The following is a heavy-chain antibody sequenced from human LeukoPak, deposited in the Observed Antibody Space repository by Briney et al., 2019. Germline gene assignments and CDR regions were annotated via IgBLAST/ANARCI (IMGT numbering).Heavy chain of an antibody. D-gene: IGHD5-18*01. V-gene: IGHV1-18*01. Sequence: ASVKVSCKASGYTFTIYGISWVRQAPGQGHEWMGWISAYNGNTNYAQKLQGRVTMTTDTSTSTAYMELRSLRSDDTAVYYCARADTAMAYFDYWGQGTLVTVSS. J-gene: IGHJ4*02. CDR3: ARADTAMAYFDY. CDR1: GYTFTIYG. CDR2: ISAYNGNT.